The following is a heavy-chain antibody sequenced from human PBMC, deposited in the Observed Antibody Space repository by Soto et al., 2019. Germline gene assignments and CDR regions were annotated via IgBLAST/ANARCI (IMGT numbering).Heavy chain of an antibody. J-gene: IGHJ4*02. CDR3: ARDARSSSSAFDY. D-gene: IGHD6-6*01. Sequence: SETLSLTCTVSGGSISSGGYYWSWIRQHPGKGLEWIGYIYYSGSTYYNPSLKSRVTISVDTSKNQFSLKLSSVTAADTAVYYCARDARSSSSAFDYWGQGTLVTVSS. CDR1: GGSISSGGYY. CDR2: IYYSGST. V-gene: IGHV4-31*03.